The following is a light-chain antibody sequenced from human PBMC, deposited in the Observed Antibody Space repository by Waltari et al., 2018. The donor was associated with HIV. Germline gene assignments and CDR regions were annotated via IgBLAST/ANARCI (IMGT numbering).Light chain of an antibody. CDR3: QQYYSSPRT. V-gene: IGKV4-1*01. Sequence: DIVMTQSPDSLAVSLGERATINCKYSQRLLDRSNNETYLGWYQQKPGHRPKLLLYWASTRDSGVPDRFSGSGSWTDFSLTISSLQAEDVALYYCQQYYSSPRTFGQGTKVEIK. CDR2: WAS. J-gene: IGKJ1*01. CDR1: QRLLDRSNNETY.